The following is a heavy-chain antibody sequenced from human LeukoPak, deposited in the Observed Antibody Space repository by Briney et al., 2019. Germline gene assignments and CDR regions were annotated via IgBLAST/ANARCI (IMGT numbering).Heavy chain of an antibody. J-gene: IGHJ5*02. CDR1: GFTFSSYA. CDR3: ARDSRVGASPCDP. V-gene: IGHV3-30-3*01. Sequence: GGSLRLSCAASGFTFSSYAMHWVRQAPGKGLEWVAVISYDGSNKYYADSVKGRFTISRDNSKNTLYLQMNSLRAEDTAVYYCARDSRVGASPCDPWGQGTLVTVSS. D-gene: IGHD1-26*01. CDR2: ISYDGSNK.